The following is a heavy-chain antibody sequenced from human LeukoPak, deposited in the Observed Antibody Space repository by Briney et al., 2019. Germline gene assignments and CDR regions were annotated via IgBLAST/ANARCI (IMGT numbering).Heavy chain of an antibody. CDR2: ISPDDKTT. CDR1: GFTFSQNW. CDR3: ARGLQGIDY. V-gene: IGHV3-74*01. D-gene: IGHD4-11*01. J-gene: IGHJ4*02. Sequence: GGSLRLSCAASGFTFSQNWLHWVRQAPGKGLVWVSRISPDDKTTSYADSVKGRFTVSRDDAKKTLYLQMNSLRAEDTAVYYCARGLQGIDYWGQGTLVTVSS.